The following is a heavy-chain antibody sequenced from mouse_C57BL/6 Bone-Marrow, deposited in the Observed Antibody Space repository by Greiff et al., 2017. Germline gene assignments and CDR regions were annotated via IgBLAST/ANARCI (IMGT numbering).Heavy chain of an antibody. D-gene: IGHD2-3*01. V-gene: IGHV3-8*01. J-gene: IGHJ1*03. CDR2: ISYSGST. CDR1: GYSITSDY. CDR3: ARRGWLLPLDFDV. Sequence: EVKLEESGPGLAKPSQTLSLTCSVTGYSITSDYWNWIRKFPGNKLEYMGYISYSGSTYYNPSLKSRISITRDTSKKQYYLQLNSVTTEDTATYYCARRGWLLPLDFDVWGTGTTVTVSS.